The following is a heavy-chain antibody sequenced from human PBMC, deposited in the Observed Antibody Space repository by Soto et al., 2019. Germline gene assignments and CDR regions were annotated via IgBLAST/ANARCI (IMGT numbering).Heavy chain of an antibody. CDR3: AAGGPRWLHSPFDY. J-gene: IGHJ4*02. CDR2: FDPEDGET. V-gene: IGHV1-24*01. D-gene: IGHD6-19*01. Sequence: QVQLVQSGAEVKKPGASVKVSCKVSGHTLTELSMHWVRLAPGKGLEWMGGFDPEDGETISAQKFQGRVSMTEDTSTDSTYLELSSLRSEGTAVYYCAAGGPRWLHSPFDYWGQGTLVTISS. CDR1: GHTLTELS.